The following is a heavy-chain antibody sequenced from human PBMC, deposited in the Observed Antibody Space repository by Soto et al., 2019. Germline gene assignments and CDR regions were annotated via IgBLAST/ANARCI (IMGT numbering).Heavy chain of an antibody. J-gene: IGHJ5*01. CDR1: GGSIDNNGYS. CDR2: NNYRADT. V-gene: IGHV4-31*03. CDR3: ARGGSGWKTLNYFDS. Sequence: QVQLQESGPGLVKPSQTLSLTCTVSGGSIDNNGYSWTWIRQRPGGGLDWLGSNNYRADTYYTPALKCRITISLDTSQNQFSLWLMSVPGADTGMYYCARGGSGWKTLNYFDSWGQGILVPVSS. D-gene: IGHD6-19*01.